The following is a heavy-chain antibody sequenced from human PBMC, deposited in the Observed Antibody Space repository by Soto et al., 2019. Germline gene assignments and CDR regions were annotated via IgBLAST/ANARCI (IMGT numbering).Heavy chain of an antibody. CDR2: ISGSGGST. Sequence: EVQLLESGGGLVQPGGSLRLSCAASGFTFSSYAMSWVRQAPGKGLEWVSAISGSGGSTYYTDSVKGRFTISRDNSKNTLYLQMNSLRAEDTAVYYCAKGDSGWYYFDYWGQGTLVTVSS. D-gene: IGHD6-19*01. V-gene: IGHV3-23*01. CDR3: AKGDSGWYYFDY. CDR1: GFTFSSYA. J-gene: IGHJ4*02.